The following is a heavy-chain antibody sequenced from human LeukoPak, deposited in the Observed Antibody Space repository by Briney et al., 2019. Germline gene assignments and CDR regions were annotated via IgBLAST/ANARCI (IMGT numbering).Heavy chain of an antibody. CDR3: AELGITMIGGV. V-gene: IGHV3-48*04. D-gene: IGHD3-10*02. CDR1: GFTFSSYS. CDR2: ISSSGSTI. J-gene: IGHJ6*04. Sequence: GGSLRLSCAASGFTFSSYSMNWVRQAPGKGLEWVSYISSSGSTIYYADSVKGRFTISRDNAKNSLYLQMNSPRAEDTAVYYCAELGITMIGGVWGKGTTVTISS.